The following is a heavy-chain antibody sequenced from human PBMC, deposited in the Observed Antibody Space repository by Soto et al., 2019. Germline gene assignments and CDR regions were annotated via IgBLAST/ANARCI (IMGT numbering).Heavy chain of an antibody. Sequence: GGSLRLSCAASGFTFSSYWMHWVRQAPGKGLVWVSRINSDGSSTSYADSVKGRFTISRDNAKNTLYLQMNSLRAEDTAVYYCARDPYYYGSGTPPAWFDPWGQGTLVTVSS. J-gene: IGHJ5*02. CDR2: INSDGSST. CDR1: GFTFSSYW. V-gene: IGHV3-74*01. D-gene: IGHD3-10*01. CDR3: ARDPYYYGSGTPPAWFDP.